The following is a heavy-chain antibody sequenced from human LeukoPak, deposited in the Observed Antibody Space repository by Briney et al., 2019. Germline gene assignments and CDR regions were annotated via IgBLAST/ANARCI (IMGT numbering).Heavy chain of an antibody. V-gene: IGHV1-2*02. CDR3: AREGSPLRFLETDHSPSDY. Sequence: ASVKVSRKASGYTFTGYYMHWVRQAPGQGLGWVGWINPNSGGTNYAQKFQGRVTMTRDTSISTAYMELSRLRSDDTAVYYCAREGSPLRFLETDHSPSDYWGQGTLVSVSS. CDR2: INPNSGGT. J-gene: IGHJ4*02. CDR1: GYTFTGYY. D-gene: IGHD3-3*01.